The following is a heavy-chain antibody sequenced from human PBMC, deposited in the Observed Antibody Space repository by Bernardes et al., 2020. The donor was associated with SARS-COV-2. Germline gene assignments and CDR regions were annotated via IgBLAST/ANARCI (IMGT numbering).Heavy chain of an antibody. V-gene: IGHV3-23*01. CDR2: ISGSGGST. CDR1: GFTFSSYA. Sequence: GGSLTLSCAVSGFTFSSYAMSWVRQAPGKGLELVSAISGSGGSTYYADPVKGRFTIFRVNSKNTQYLQMNSLRAEDTAVYYCAKDQYYYDSSGYYPDTFDIWGQGTMVTVSS. CDR3: AKDQYYYDSSGYYPDTFDI. D-gene: IGHD3-22*01. J-gene: IGHJ3*02.